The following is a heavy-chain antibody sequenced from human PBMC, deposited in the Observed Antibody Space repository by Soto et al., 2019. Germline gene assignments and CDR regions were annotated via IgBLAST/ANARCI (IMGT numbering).Heavy chain of an antibody. CDR3: ARDRCSSTSCSAYYYCYYGMDV. CDR1: GYTFTSYG. D-gene: IGHD2-2*01. CDR2: ISAYNGNT. J-gene: IGHJ6*02. V-gene: IGHV1-18*04. Sequence: ASVKVSCKASGYTFTSYGISWVRQAPGQGLEWMGWISAYNGNTNYAQKLQGRVTMTTDTSTSTAYMELRSLRSDDTAVYYCARDRCSSTSCSAYYYCYYGMDVWGQGTTVTVSS.